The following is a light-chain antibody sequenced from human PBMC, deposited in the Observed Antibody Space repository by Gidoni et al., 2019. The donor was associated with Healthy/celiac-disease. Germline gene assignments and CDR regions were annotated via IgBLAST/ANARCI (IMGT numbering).Light chain of an antibody. V-gene: IGKV3-11*01. Sequence: EIVLTQSPATLSWSPGERATLSCRASQSVSSYLAWYQQKPGQAPRLLIYAASNRATGIPARFSGSWSGTDFTLTISSLEPEYFAVYYCQQRSNWWTFGQGTKVEIK. CDR2: AAS. CDR3: QQRSNWWT. CDR1: QSVSSY. J-gene: IGKJ1*01.